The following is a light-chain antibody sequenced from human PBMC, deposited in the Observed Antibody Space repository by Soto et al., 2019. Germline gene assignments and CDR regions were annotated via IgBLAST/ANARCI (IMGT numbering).Light chain of an antibody. J-gene: IGKJ5*01. Sequence: EIVLTQSPVTLSLSPGERATLSCRASQSVSTYLAWYQQRPGQAPRLLIYDASNRATGTPARFSGSGSGTDFTLTISSLEPEDFAAYYCQQRGNWPITFGQGTRLEIK. CDR2: DAS. CDR1: QSVSTY. V-gene: IGKV3-11*01. CDR3: QQRGNWPIT.